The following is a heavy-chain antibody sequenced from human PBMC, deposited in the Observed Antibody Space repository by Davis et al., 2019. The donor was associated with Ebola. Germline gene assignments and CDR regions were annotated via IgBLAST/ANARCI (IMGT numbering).Heavy chain of an antibody. CDR3: TRHVSGDFWYFDL. D-gene: IGHD4-17*01. V-gene: IGHV3-66*04. CDR1: GFTFSNHA. J-gene: IGHJ2*01. Sequence: GESLKISCAASGFTFSNHAMSWVRQAPGKGLEWVSVIYRDGRRYYADSVKGRFTVSRDNSNNTLFLQMNNLRAEDTAVYYCTRHVSGDFWYFDLWGRGTLVTVSS. CDR2: IYRDGRR.